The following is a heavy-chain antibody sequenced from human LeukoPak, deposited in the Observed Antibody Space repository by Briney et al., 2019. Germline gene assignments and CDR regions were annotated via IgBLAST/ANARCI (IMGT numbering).Heavy chain of an antibody. J-gene: IGHJ4*02. V-gene: IGHV3-23*01. Sequence: GGSLRLSCAASGFTFSTFAMNWVRQAPGKGLEWVSAISGSGDSTYFGDSVKGRFTISRDTAKNSLYLQMNSLRAEDTAVYYCARDRPPRYGGYGYFDYWGQGTLVTVSS. CDR3: ARDRPPRYGGYGYFDY. CDR1: GFTFSTFA. D-gene: IGHD5-12*01. CDR2: ISGSGDST.